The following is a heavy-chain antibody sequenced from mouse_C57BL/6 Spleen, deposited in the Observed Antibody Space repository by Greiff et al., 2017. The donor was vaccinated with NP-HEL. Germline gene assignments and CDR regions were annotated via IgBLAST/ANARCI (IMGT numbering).Heavy chain of an antibody. CDR1: GYTFTDYY. D-gene: IGHD1-1*01. CDR3: ARKGSYYGSSYGYFDV. Sequence: EVQLQQSGPELVKPGASVKISCKASGYTFTDYYMNWVKQSHGKSLEWIGDINPNNGGTSYNQKFKGKATLTVDKSSSTAYMELRSLTSEDSAVYYCARKGSYYGSSYGYFDVWGTGTTVTVSS. CDR2: INPNNGGT. J-gene: IGHJ1*03. V-gene: IGHV1-26*01.